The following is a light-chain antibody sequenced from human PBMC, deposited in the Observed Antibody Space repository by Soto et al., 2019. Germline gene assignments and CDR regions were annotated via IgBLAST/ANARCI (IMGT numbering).Light chain of an antibody. CDR3: SSYGGSNTFGV. CDR2: EVS. J-gene: IGLJ1*01. CDR1: SRDVGGYTY. V-gene: IGLV2-8*01. Sequence: SVVTQPPSAFGSLGPAVTHSCPGNSRDVGGYTYVSWYQQHPGKAPKPMIYEVSKRPSGVPDRFSGSKSGNTASLTVSGLQAEDEADYYCSSYGGSNTFGVFGTGTKVTVL.